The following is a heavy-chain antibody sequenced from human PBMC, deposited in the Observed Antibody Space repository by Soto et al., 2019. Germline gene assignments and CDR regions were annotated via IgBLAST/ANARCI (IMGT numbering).Heavy chain of an antibody. CDR1: GGTFSSYA. CDR3: ARHDCISTSCYYYYYYSMDV. CDR2: IIPIFDTV. J-gene: IGHJ6*02. Sequence: QVQLVQSGAEVKKPGSSVKVSCKTSGGTFSSYAISWVRQAPGQGLEWMGGIIPIFDTVYYAQKFQGRVTITADEATSSAYVELSSLRSEDTAVYYCARHDCISTSCYYYYYYSMDVWGHGTTVT. D-gene: IGHD2-2*01. V-gene: IGHV1-69*12.